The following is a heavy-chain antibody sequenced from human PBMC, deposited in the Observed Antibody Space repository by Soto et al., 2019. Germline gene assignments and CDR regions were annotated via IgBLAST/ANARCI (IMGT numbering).Heavy chain of an antibody. CDR2: IYSGGST. J-gene: IGHJ4*02. Sequence: GGSLRLSCAASGFTVSSNYMSWVRQAPGKGLEWVSVIYSGGSTYYADSVKGRFTISRDNSKNTLYLQMNSLRAEDTAVYYCARVTCSGGSCYEGYFDYWGQGTQVTVSS. CDR1: GFTVSSNY. D-gene: IGHD2-15*01. CDR3: ARVTCSGGSCYEGYFDY. V-gene: IGHV3-66*01.